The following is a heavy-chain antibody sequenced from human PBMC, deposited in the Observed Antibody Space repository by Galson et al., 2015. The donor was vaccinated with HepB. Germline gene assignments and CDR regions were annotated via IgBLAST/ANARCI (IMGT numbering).Heavy chain of an antibody. Sequence: SLRLSCAASGFTFGEYTMSWFRQAPGKGLEWVGFIRSKAYGATTEYAASVKGIFTISRDDSKKIVYLQMNSLQTEETAVYYCTRVGYISGWYWDRGVDSWGQGSLVTVSS. CDR3: TRVGYISGWYWDRGVDS. CDR2: IRSKAYGATT. J-gene: IGHJ4*02. CDR1: GFTFGEYT. D-gene: IGHD6-19*01. V-gene: IGHV3-49*03.